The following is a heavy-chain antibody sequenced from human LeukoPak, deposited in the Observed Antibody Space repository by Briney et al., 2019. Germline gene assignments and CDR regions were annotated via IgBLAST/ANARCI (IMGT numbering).Heavy chain of an antibody. J-gene: IGHJ5*02. Sequence: PSETLSLTCTVSGGSISTYYWSWIRQPPGKGLEWIGYIYYTGSTSYNPSLKSRVTMSLDASKNQFSLELNSVTPADTAVYSCARGGNYWPQWWFDPWGRGTLVSVSS. D-gene: IGHD1-26*01. CDR3: ARGGNYWPQWWFDP. V-gene: IGHV4-59*01. CDR2: IYYTGST. CDR1: GGSISTYY.